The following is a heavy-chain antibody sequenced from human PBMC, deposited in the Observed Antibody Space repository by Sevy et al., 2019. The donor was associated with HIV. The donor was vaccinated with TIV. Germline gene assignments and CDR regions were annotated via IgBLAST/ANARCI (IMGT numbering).Heavy chain of an antibody. CDR1: GFTFSTYT. CDR2: ISSLSNYI. J-gene: IGHJ3*02. V-gene: IGHV3-21*01. CDR3: ARPYGSGSWEAFDI. D-gene: IGHD3-10*01. Sequence: GGSLRLSCAASGFTFSTYTMNWVRQAPGKGLEWVSSISSLSNYIYYADSLKGRFTISRDNAKNSLYLQMNSLRAEDTDVYYCARPYGSGSWEAFDIWGQGTMVTVSS.